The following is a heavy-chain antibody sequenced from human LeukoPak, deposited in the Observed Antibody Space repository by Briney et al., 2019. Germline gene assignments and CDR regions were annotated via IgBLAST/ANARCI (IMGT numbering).Heavy chain of an antibody. V-gene: IGHV3-30*04. Sequence: GGSLRLSCAASGFTFSSYAMHWVRQAPGKGLERVAVISYDGSNKYYADSVKGRFTISRDNSKNTLYLQMNSLRAEDTAVYYCARASYSSGWFASGGQGTLVTVSS. CDR3: ARASYSSGWFAS. D-gene: IGHD6-19*01. CDR2: ISYDGSNK. J-gene: IGHJ4*02. CDR1: GFTFSSYA.